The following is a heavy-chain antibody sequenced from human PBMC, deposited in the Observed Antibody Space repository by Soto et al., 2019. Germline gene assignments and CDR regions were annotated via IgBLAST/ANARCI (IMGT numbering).Heavy chain of an antibody. CDR2: IYYSGST. D-gene: IGHD3-10*01. CDR3: ARQKGLLRFWFDP. V-gene: IGHV4-39*01. J-gene: IGHJ5*02. CDR1: GGSISSSSYY. Sequence: SETLSLTCTVSGGSISSSSYYWGWIRQPPGKGLEWIGSIYYSGSTYYNPSLKSRVTISVDTSKNQFSLKLSSVTAADTAVYYCARQKGLLRFWFDPWGQGTLVTVSS.